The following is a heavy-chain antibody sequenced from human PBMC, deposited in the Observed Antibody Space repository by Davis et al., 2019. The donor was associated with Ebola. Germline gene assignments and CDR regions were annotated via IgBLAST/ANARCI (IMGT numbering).Heavy chain of an antibody. CDR2: ISSSGSTI. Sequence: PGGSLRLSCSASGFTFSDYYMSWIRQAPGKRLEWVSYISSSGSTIYYADSVKGRFTISRDNAKNSLYLQMNSLRAEDTAVYYCARDLRGYRYGYRGYYYYGMDVWGQGTTVTVSS. V-gene: IGHV3-11*01. CDR3: ARDLRGYRYGYRGYYYYGMDV. J-gene: IGHJ6*02. D-gene: IGHD5-18*01. CDR1: GFTFSDYY.